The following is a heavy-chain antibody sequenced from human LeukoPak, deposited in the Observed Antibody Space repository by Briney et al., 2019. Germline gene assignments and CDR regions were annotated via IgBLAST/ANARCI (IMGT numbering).Heavy chain of an antibody. J-gene: IGHJ4*02. CDR2: IYSGGGT. V-gene: IGHV3-53*01. CDR3: ARGGLEPVDN. CDR1: GFTVSGNY. Sequence: GGSLRLSCAASGFTVSGNYMSWVRQAPGRGLQWVSVIYSGGGTYYADSVKGRFTISRDNSKNTLYLQMNGLRAEDTAVYYCARGGLEPVDNWGQGTLVTVSS. D-gene: IGHD1-1*01.